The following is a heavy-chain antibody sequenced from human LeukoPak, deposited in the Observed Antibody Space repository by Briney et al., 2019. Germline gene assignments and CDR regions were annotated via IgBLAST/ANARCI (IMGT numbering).Heavy chain of an antibody. Sequence: SETLSLTCTVSGGSISSYYWSWIRQPPGKGLEWIGYIYYSGSTNYNPSLKSRVTISADTSKNQFSLKLSSVTAADTAVYYCARGYFGSGYYWFDPWGQGTLVTVSS. CDR2: IYYSGST. J-gene: IGHJ5*02. CDR3: ARGYFGSGYYWFDP. V-gene: IGHV4-59*08. D-gene: IGHD3-22*01. CDR1: GGSISSYY.